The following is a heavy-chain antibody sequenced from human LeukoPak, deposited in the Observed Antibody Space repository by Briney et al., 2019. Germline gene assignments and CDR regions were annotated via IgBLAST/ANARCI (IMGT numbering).Heavy chain of an antibody. CDR3: AKDLDSSYSYDGDHR. CDR1: GFTFSSYG. J-gene: IGHJ4*02. V-gene: IGHV3-30*02. Sequence: PGESLRLSCAASGFTFSSYGMHWVRQAPGKGLEWVAFIRYDGSNKYYADSVKGRFTISRDNSKNTLYLQMHSLRAEDTAVYFCAKDLDSSYSYDGDHRWGQGTLVTVSS. D-gene: IGHD3-16*01. CDR2: IRYDGSNK.